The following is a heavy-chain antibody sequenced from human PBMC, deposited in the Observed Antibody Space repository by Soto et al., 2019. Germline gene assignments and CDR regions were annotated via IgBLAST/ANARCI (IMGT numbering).Heavy chain of an antibody. D-gene: IGHD1-26*01. CDR3: ARGNSGYYDGMDV. V-gene: IGHV4-34*01. J-gene: IGHJ6*02. Sequence: SETLSLTCAVYGGTFSGYSWSWIRQPPGKGLEWIGEINHSGSTNYNPSLKSRVTISVDTSKNQFSLKLSSVTAADTAVYYCARGNSGYYDGMDVWGQGTTVIVSS. CDR1: GGTFSGYS. CDR2: INHSGST.